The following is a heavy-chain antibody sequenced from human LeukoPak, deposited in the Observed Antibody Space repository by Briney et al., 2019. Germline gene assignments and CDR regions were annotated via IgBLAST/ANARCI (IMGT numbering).Heavy chain of an antibody. V-gene: IGHV3-21*01. D-gene: IGHD5-18*01. CDR3: AREGTTGIQLWLRNDAFDI. J-gene: IGHJ3*02. CDR1: GITLISYN. Sequence: GGSLRLSCAASGITLISYNMNWVRQAPGKGLEWVSSISSDSNYIYYADSVKGRLTISRDNAKNSLYLQMNSLRAEDTAVYYCAREGTTGIQLWLRNDAFDIWGQGTMVTVSS. CDR2: ISSDSNYI.